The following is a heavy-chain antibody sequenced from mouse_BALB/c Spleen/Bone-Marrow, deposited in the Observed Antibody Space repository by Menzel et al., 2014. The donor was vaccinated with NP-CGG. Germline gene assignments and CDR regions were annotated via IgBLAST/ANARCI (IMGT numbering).Heavy chain of an antibody. CDR2: ITSVGVYT. CDR1: GFTFSSYT. CDR3: TRDLYDGYSYYAMDY. V-gene: IGHV5-6-4*01. Sequence: EVKLVESGGGLVKPGGSLKLSCAASGFTFSSYTMSWVRQTPEKRLEWVATITSVGVYTYYPDSVKGRFTISRDNAKNTLYLQVSSLKSEDTAMYYCTRDLYDGYSYYAMDYWGQGTSVTVSS. J-gene: IGHJ4*01. D-gene: IGHD2-3*01.